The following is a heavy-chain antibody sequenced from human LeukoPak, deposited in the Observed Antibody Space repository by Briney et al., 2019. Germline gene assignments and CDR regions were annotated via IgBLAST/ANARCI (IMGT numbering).Heavy chain of an antibody. D-gene: IGHD3-22*01. CDR1: GFTFSDYY. CDR3: ARERGRRGYYDSRGYYMESSY. J-gene: IGHJ4*02. CDR2: ISSSGSTI. Sequence: PGGSLRLSCAASGFTFSDYYMSWIRQAPGKGLEWVSYISSSGSTIYYADSVKGRFTISRDNAKNSLYLQMNSLRAEDTAVYYCARERGRRGYYDSRGYYMESSYWGQGTLVTVSS. V-gene: IGHV3-11*01.